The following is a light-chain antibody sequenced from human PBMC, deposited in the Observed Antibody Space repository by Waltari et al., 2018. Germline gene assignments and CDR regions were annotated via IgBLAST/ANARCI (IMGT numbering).Light chain of an antibody. CDR1: QGISSH. CDR3: QHLNSYPIT. V-gene: IGKV1-9*01. J-gene: IGKJ5*01. Sequence: DIQLTQSPSFMSASAGDRVTITCRASQGISSHLAWYQRKQGKAPKLLIYTASTLQSGVPSRFSGSGSGTEFTLTISSLQPEDFATYYCQHLNSYPITFGQGTRLEI. CDR2: TAS.